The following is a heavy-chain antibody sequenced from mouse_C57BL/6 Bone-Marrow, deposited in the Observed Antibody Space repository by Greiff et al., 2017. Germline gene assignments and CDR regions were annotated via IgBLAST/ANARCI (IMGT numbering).Heavy chain of an antibody. Sequence: DVKLVESGGGLVQPGGSLKLSCAASGFTFSDYYMYWVRQTPEKRLEWVAYISNGGGSTYYPDTVKGRFTISRDNAKNTLYLQMSRLKSEDTAMYYCASLYGYDEGAWFAYWGQGTLVTVSA. CDR3: ASLYGYDEGAWFAY. V-gene: IGHV5-12*01. D-gene: IGHD2-2*01. CDR1: GFTFSDYY. J-gene: IGHJ3*01. CDR2: ISNGGGST.